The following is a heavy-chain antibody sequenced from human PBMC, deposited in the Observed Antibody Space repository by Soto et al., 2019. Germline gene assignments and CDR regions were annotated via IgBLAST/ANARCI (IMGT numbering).Heavy chain of an antibody. CDR2: IYPGDSDT. CDR3: ARQSGIAVAGSTPSSYYYGMDV. Sequence: PGESLKISCKGSGYSFTRYWIGWGLQMPGKGLEWMGIIYPGDSDTRYSPSFQGQVTISADKPISTAYLQWSSLKASDTAMYYCARQSGIAVAGSTPSSYYYGMDVWGQGTTVTVSS. J-gene: IGHJ6*02. V-gene: IGHV5-51*01. CDR1: GYSFTRYW. D-gene: IGHD6-19*01.